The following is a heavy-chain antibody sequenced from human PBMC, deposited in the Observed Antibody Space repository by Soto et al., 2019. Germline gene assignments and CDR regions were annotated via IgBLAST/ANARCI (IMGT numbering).Heavy chain of an antibody. D-gene: IGHD1-26*01. V-gene: IGHV4-34*01. CDR3: ATDSATSYFGMDV. CDR2: VNDSGST. J-gene: IGHJ6*02. Sequence: QVQLQQWGAGLLKPSETLSLTCAVYGGSFTGNYRSWIRQPPGKGLEWIGEVNDSGSTNFNPSLKSRVTISVDTSKTQFTLKLTSVTAADTAVYYCATDSATSYFGMDVWGHGTTVTVSS. CDR1: GGSFTGNY.